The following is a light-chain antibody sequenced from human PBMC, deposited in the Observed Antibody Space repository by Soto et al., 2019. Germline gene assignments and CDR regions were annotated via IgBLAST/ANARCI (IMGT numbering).Light chain of an antibody. J-gene: IGKJ5*01. Sequence: IVFTHSPSTLSLSQLIRDTLSCRASQNISNYLIWYQQKPGQAPRLLIYGASTRATGIPARFSGSGSGTEFTLTISSLQSEDFAVYYCQQYNNWPPITFGQGTRLEIK. CDR3: QQYNNWPPIT. V-gene: IGKV3-15*01. CDR2: GAS. CDR1: QNISNY.